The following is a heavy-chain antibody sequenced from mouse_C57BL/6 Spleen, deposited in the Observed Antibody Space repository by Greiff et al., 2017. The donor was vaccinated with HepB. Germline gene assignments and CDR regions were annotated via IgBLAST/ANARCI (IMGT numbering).Heavy chain of an antibody. D-gene: IGHD1-1*01. V-gene: IGHV1-72*01. CDR1: GYTFTSYW. CDR2: IDPNSGGT. Sequence: QVQLQQPGAELVKPGASVKLSCKASGYTFTSYWMHWVKQRPGRGLEWIGRIDPNSGGTKYNEKLKSKATLTVDKPSSTAYMQLSSLTSEDSAVYYCARGGVITTVVPLFDYWGQGTTLTVSS. CDR3: ARGGVITTVVPLFDY. J-gene: IGHJ2*01.